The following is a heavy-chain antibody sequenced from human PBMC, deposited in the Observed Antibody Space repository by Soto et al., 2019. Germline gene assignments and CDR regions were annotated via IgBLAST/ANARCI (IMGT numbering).Heavy chain of an antibody. CDR1: GGTFSSYA. Sequence: SVKVSCKAPGGTFSSYAISWVRQAPGQGLEWMGGIIPIFGTANYAQKIQGRVTITADESTSTGYMELSSLRTEDTTVFYCARSQGGSSSLDIYYYYYYGMDVWGQGTTVTVSS. CDR2: IIPIFGTA. V-gene: IGHV1-69*13. D-gene: IGHD2-2*01. J-gene: IGHJ6*02. CDR3: ARSQGGSSSLDIYYYYYYGMDV.